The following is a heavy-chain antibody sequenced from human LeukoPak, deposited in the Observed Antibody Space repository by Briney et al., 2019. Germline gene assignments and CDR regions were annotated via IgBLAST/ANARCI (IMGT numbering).Heavy chain of an antibody. CDR3: ARDSKYDFWSGYPPLDAFDI. D-gene: IGHD3-3*01. CDR2: ISSSSSTI. CDR1: GFTFSSYS. V-gene: IGHV3-48*01. J-gene: IGHJ3*02. Sequence: SGGSLRLSCAASGFTFSSYSMNWVRQAPGKGLEGVSYISSSSSTIYYADSVKSRFTISRDNAKNSLYLQMNSLRAEDTAVYYCARDSKYDFWSGYPPLDAFDIWGQGTMVTVSS.